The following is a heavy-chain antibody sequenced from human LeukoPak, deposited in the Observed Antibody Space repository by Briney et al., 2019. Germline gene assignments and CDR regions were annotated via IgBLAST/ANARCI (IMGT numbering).Heavy chain of an antibody. CDR3: ARGGGVGATY. Sequence: SETLSLTCTVSSGSISSYYWSWIRQPPGKGLEWIGYIYYSGSANYNPSLKSRVTISVDTSKNQFSLKLSSVTAADTAVYYCARGGGVGATYWGQGTLVTVSS. V-gene: IGHV4-59*01. D-gene: IGHD1-26*01. CDR2: IYYSGSA. J-gene: IGHJ4*02. CDR1: SGSISSYY.